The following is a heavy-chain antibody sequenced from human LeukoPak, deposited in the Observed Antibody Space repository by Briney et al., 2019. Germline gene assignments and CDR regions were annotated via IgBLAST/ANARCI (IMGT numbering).Heavy chain of an antibody. J-gene: IGHJ6*02. V-gene: IGHV4-38-2*02. Sequence: SETLSLTCTVSGYSISSGYYWGWIRQPPGKGLEWIGSGSTYYNPSLKSRVTISVDTSKNQFSLKLSSVTAADTAVYYCASGGRYSYGMDVWGQGTTVTVSS. CDR2: SGST. CDR3: ASGGRYSYGMDV. CDR1: GYSISSGYY. D-gene: IGHD3-16*01.